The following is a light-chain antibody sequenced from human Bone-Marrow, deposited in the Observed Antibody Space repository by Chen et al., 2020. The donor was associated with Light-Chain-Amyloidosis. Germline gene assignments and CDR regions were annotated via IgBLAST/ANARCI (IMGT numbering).Light chain of an antibody. CDR3: QQYKTFTFT. V-gene: IGKV1-5*03. Sequence: DIRMTQSPSTLSASVGDRVTITCRASQDIGDWLAWFQHKPGRAPNLLIYKASNLKSGVPSRFTGSGSGTEFTLTISSLQPDDFATYFCQQYKTFTFTLGQGTKL. CDR1: QDIGDW. J-gene: IGKJ2*01. CDR2: KAS.